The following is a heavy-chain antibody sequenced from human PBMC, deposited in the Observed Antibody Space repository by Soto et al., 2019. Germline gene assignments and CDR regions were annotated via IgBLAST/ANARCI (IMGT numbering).Heavy chain of an antibody. D-gene: IGHD3-22*01. CDR2: IYNSGRGST. J-gene: IGHJ4*02. CDR1: GSSMTTYY. V-gene: IGHV4-59*01. CDR3: ARAKTTMIIPETF. Sequence: SETLSLTCSVSGSSMTTYYWHWIRQAPGKGLEWIGFIYNSGRGSTGSNPSLSSRVTFSIETSKNQFSLKLDSVAAADTAIYYCARAKTTMIIPETFWGQGTLVTVSS.